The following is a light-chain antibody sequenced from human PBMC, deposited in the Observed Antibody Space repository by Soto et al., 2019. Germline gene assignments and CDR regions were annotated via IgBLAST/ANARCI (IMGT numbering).Light chain of an antibody. J-gene: IGLJ3*02. CDR2: VEGSGSY. CDR3: ETWDSNTRV. V-gene: IGLV4-60*02. CDR1: SGHSSYI. Sequence: QLVLTQSSSASASLGSSVKLTCTLRSGHSSYIIAWHQQQAGKAPRYLMKVEGSGSYNKGSGVPDRFSGSSSGADRYLTISNLQFEDEADYYCETWDSNTRVFGGATQLTVL.